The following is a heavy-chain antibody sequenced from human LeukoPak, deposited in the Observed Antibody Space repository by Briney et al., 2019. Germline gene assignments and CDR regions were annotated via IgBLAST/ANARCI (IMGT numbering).Heavy chain of an antibody. J-gene: IGHJ4*02. CDR1: GGSFSGYY. CDR3: ARGQQQLVGGEDY. CDR2: INHSGST. D-gene: IGHD6-13*01. V-gene: IGHV4-34*01. Sequence: SETLSLTCAVYGGSFSGYYWSWIRQPPGKGLEWIGEINHSGSTNYNPSLKSRVTISVDTSKNQFSLKLSPVTAADTAVYYCARGQQQLVGGEDYWGQGTLVTVSS.